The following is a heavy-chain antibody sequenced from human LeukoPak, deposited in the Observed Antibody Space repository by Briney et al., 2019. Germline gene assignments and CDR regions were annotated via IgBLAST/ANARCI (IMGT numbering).Heavy chain of an antibody. CDR2: IYSGGST. Sequence: GGSLRLSCAASGFTVSSNCMSWVRQAPGKGLEWVSVIYSGGSTYYADSVKGRFTISRENAKNSLYLQMNSLRAGDTAVYYCARSGAVGEYSMDVWGKGTTVTISS. V-gene: IGHV3-53*01. J-gene: IGHJ6*03. D-gene: IGHD3-10*01. CDR3: ARSGAVGEYSMDV. CDR1: GFTVSSNC.